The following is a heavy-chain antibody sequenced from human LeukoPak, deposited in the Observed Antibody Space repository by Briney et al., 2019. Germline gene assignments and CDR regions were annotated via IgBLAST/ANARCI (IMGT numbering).Heavy chain of an antibody. CDR1: GFTFSNYM. D-gene: IGHD1-20*01. V-gene: IGHV3-74*01. J-gene: IGHJ4*02. CDR2: IKSDGITI. CDR3: LRDLNWSLDQ. Sequence: GGSLRLSRAASGFTFSNYMMHWVRQAPGKGLVWVSRIKSDGITITYADSVKDRFTISRDNAKNTLYLQMNSLRAEDTAVYYCLRDLNWSLDQWGQGTLVTVSS.